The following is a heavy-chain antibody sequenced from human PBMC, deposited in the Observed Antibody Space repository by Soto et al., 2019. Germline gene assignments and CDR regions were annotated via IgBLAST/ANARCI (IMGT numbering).Heavy chain of an antibody. Sequence: ESLKISCKGSGYSFTSYWISWLRQMPGKGLEWMGRIDPSDSYTNYSPSFQGHVTISADKSISTAYLQWSSLKASDTAMYYCERHKRDYDITYYYYYGTDVWGQGNTVSVSS. CDR1: GYSFTSYW. J-gene: IGHJ6*02. CDR3: ERHKRDYDITYYYYYGTDV. V-gene: IGHV5-10-1*01. D-gene: IGHD3-9*01. CDR2: IDPSDSYT.